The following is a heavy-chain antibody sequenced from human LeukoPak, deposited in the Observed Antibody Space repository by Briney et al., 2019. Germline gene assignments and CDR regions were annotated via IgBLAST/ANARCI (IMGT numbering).Heavy chain of an antibody. D-gene: IGHD3-22*01. V-gene: IGHV1-2*02. CDR3: ARAILPYYYDSSGLVAFDI. CDR1: GYTFTGYY. CDR2: INPNSGGT. Sequence: ASVKVSCKTSGYTFTGYYMHWVRQAPGQGLEWMGWINPNSGGTNYAQKFQGRVTMTRDTSISTAYMELSRLRSDDTAVYYCARAILPYYYDSSGLVAFDIWGQGTMVTVSS. J-gene: IGHJ3*02.